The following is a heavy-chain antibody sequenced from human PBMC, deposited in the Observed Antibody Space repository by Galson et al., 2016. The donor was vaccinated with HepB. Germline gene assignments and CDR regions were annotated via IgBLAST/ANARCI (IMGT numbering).Heavy chain of an antibody. CDR3: TKDSSDLHLFGFFDL. V-gene: IGHV3-9*01. Sequence: SLRLSCAASGFTFSHYAMHWVRQIPGKGLEWVSGISWNGGSIGYADSVKGRFSISRDNAENSLHLQMNSLTAEDTAFYYCTKDSSDLHLFGFFDLWGRGTLVTVSS. D-gene: IGHD2-15*01. CDR2: ISWNGGSI. CDR1: GFTFSHYA. J-gene: IGHJ2*01.